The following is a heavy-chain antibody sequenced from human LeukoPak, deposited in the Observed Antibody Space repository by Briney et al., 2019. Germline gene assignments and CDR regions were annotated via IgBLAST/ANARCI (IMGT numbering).Heavy chain of an antibody. Sequence: ASVKVSCKASGYTFTGYYMHWVRQAPGQGLEWMGWINPNSGGTNYAQKFQGRVTMTRDTSISTAYIELSRLRSDETAVYYCAREGGLGYCSGGSCYHFDYWGQGTLVTVSS. CDR3: AREGGLGYCSGGSCYHFDY. CDR2: INPNSGGT. CDR1: GYTFTGYY. V-gene: IGHV1-2*02. J-gene: IGHJ4*02. D-gene: IGHD2-15*01.